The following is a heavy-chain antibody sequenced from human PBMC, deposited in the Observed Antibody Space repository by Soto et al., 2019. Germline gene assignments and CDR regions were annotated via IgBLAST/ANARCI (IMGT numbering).Heavy chain of an antibody. J-gene: IGHJ3*02. Sequence: GGSLRLSCAASGLTFSNYAMTWVRQAPGKGLEWVSGISGSGGTTFYAGSVKGRFTISRDNSKNTLYLQMNSLRAEDTAVYYCARDLAVAGTVFVTDAFDIWGQGTMVTVSS. V-gene: IGHV3-23*01. CDR3: ARDLAVAGTVFVTDAFDI. CDR1: GLTFSNYA. D-gene: IGHD6-19*01. CDR2: ISGSGGTT.